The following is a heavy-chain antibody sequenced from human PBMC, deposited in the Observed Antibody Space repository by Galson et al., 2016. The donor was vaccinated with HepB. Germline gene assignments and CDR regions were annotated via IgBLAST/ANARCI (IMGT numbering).Heavy chain of an antibody. D-gene: IGHD3-16*02. CDR3: VRLWAHRRHEADY. V-gene: IGHV5-51*01. CDR1: GYIFADFW. Sequence: QSGAAVKKPGESLKISCQVSGYIFADFWIGWVRQLPGKGLEWMGIVFGGASETKYSPSFQGQVTISADRSSNTAYLQWGSLKPSDTAKYYGVRLWAHRRHEADYWGQGTLVTVSS. CDR2: VFGGASET. J-gene: IGHJ4*02.